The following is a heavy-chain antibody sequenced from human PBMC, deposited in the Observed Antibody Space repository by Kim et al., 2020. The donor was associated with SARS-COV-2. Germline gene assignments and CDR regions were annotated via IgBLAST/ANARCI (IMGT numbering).Heavy chain of an antibody. J-gene: IGHJ6*02. D-gene: IGHD2-2*01. V-gene: IGHV4-4*02. Sequence: SETLSLTCAVSGGSISSSNWWSWVRQPPGKGLEWIGEIYHSGSTNYNPSLKSRVTISVDKSKNQFSLKLSSVTAADTAVYYCARKTTHYCSSTSCYGNYYYGMDVWGQGTTVTVSS. CDR1: GGSISSSNW. CDR3: ARKTTHYCSSTSCYGNYYYGMDV. CDR2: IYHSGST.